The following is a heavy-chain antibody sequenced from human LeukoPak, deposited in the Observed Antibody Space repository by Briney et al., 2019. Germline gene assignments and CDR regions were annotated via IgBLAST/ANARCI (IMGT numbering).Heavy chain of an antibody. V-gene: IGHV1-2*02. CDR1: GYTFTSHD. CDR3: ASRYYDILTGYLYDY. D-gene: IGHD3-9*01. CDR2: INPNGGGT. J-gene: IGHJ4*02. Sequence: ASVKVSCKASGYTFTSHDINWVRQATGQGLEWMGWINPNGGGTNYAQKFQGRVTMTRDTSISTAYMELSRLRSDDTAVYYCASRYYDILTGYLYDYWGQGTLVTVSS.